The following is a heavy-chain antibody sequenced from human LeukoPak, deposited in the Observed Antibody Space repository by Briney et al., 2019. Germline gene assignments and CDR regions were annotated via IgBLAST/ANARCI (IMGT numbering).Heavy chain of an antibody. Sequence: SETLSLTCTVSGAFVSSASYWTWIRQPPGKGVEWIAHIYNGVNTNYNPSLKSRVTISVDTSKNQFSLRLNPVTAADTAVYYCARSRAFNSGAFDPWGQGSLVTVSS. CDR3: ARSRAFNSGAFDP. CDR1: GAFVSSASY. V-gene: IGHV4-61*01. J-gene: IGHJ5*02. CDR2: IYNGVNT. D-gene: IGHD1-26*01.